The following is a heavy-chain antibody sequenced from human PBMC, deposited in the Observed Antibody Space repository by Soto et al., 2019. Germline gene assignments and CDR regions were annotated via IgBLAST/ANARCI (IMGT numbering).Heavy chain of an antibody. CDR3: ARGHSSSSRWFDP. CDR1: GGSFSGYY. CDR2: INHSGST. Sequence: ETLSLTCAVYGGSFSGYYWSWIRQPPGKGLEWIGEINHSGSTNYNPSLKSRVTISVDTSKNQFSLKLSSVTAADTAVYYCARGHSSSSRWFDPWGQGTLVTVSS. D-gene: IGHD6-6*01. V-gene: IGHV4-34*01. J-gene: IGHJ5*02.